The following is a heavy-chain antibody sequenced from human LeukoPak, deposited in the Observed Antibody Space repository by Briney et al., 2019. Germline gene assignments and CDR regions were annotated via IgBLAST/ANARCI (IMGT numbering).Heavy chain of an antibody. D-gene: IGHD6-13*01. CDR1: WFTVNSNY. CDR2: LYNTGNT. V-gene: IGHV3-53*01. Sequence: GGALRLSCAASWFTVNSNYLSWVRQAPGEGLEGGSTLYNTGNTYYANSVKGRFSISRDNSKNTLFLQMNSLRAEDTAVYYCARLTADGRLYFVDWGPGTLVTVSS. J-gene: IGHJ4*02. CDR3: ARLTADGRLYFVD.